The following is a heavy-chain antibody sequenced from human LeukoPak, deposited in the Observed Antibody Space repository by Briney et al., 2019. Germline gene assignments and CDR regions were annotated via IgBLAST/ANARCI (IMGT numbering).Heavy chain of an antibody. V-gene: IGHV3-33*06. CDR1: GFTFSTYG. CDR2: IWYDGTNK. CDR3: AKDPADMTAY. Sequence: PGMSLRLSCAASGFTFSTYGMHWVRQAPGKGLEWVAVIWYDGTNKYYADSVKGRFTISRDNSKNTLYLQMNSLRAEDTAVYFCAKDPADMTAYWGQGTLVSVSS. J-gene: IGHJ4*02. D-gene: IGHD2-15*01.